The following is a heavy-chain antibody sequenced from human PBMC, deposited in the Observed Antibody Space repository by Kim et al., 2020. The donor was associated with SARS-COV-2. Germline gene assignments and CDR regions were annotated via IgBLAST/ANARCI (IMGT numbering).Heavy chain of an antibody. CDR2: INWNGGST. V-gene: IGHV3-20*01. CDR3: ATDSSAYWDDAFDI. J-gene: IGHJ3*02. CDR1: GFTFDDYG. Sequence: GGSLRLSCAASGFTFDDYGMSWVRQAPGKGLEWVSGINWNGGSTGYADSVKGRFTISRDNAKNSLYLQMNSLRAEDTALYHCATDSSAYWDDAFDIWGQGTMVTVSS. D-gene: IGHD3-22*01.